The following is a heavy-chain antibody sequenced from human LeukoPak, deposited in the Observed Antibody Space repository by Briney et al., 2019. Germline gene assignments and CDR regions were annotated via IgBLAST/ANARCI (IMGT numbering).Heavy chain of an antibody. Sequence: PGGSLRLSCAASGFTFSSYAVSWVRQAPGKGLEWVSSLYSGGSTYYADSVKGRFTIARDNSKNTLYLQMNSLRAEDTAVYYCARERRDTAGYFDYWGQGTLVTVSS. V-gene: IGHV3-53*01. CDR1: GFTFSSYA. CDR2: LYSGGST. D-gene: IGHD5-18*01. CDR3: ARERRDTAGYFDY. J-gene: IGHJ4*02.